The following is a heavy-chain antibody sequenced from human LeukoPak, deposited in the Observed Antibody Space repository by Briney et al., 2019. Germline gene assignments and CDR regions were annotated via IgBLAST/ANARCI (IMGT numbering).Heavy chain of an antibody. J-gene: IGHJ4*02. D-gene: IGHD6-19*01. CDR1: GFTFSSYG. CDR3: AKVLAGAFDY. Sequence: GGSLRLSCAASGFTFSSYGMRWVRQAPGKGLEWVAVITYDGSNKYYADSVKGRFTISRDNSKNTLYLQMNSLRAEDTAVYYCAKVLAGAFDYWGQGTLVTVSS. V-gene: IGHV3-30*18. CDR2: ITYDGSNK.